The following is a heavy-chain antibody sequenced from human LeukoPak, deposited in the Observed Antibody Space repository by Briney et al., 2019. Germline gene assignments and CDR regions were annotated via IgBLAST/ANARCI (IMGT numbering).Heavy chain of an antibody. Sequence: PGGSLRLSCAASGFTFSSYAMSWVRQAPGKGLEWVSAISGSGGSTYYADSVKGRFTISRGNSKNTLYLQMNSLRAEDTAVYYCAKVSILWFGELSPPAYWGQGTLVTVSS. V-gene: IGHV3-23*01. J-gene: IGHJ4*02. CDR3: AKVSILWFGELSPPAY. D-gene: IGHD3-10*01. CDR2: ISGSGGST. CDR1: GFTFSSYA.